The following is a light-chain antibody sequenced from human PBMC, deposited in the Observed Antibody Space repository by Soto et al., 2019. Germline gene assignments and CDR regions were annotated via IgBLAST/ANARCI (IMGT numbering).Light chain of an antibody. V-gene: IGKV3-20*01. J-gene: IGKJ4*01. CDR3: QQYGSSLFT. CDR1: QSVSSSY. CDR2: GAS. Sequence: EIVLTQSPGTLSLSPGGRATISCRASQSVSSSYLAWYQQKPGQAPRLLIYGASSRATGNPDRFSGSGSGTDFTFTISRLEPEDFAVYYCQQYGSSLFTFGGGTKVDIK.